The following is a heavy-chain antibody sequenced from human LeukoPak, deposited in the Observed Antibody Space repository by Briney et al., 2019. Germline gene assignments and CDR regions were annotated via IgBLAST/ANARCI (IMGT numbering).Heavy chain of an antibody. CDR1: GFTFSSYG. J-gene: IGHJ5*02. CDR2: IWYDGSNK. CDR3: ARDIGDSMRFDP. D-gene: IGHD3-10*01. Sequence: GGSLRLSCAASGFTFSSYGMHWVRQAPGKGLEWVAVIWYDGSNKYYADSVKGRFTISRDNSKNTLYLQMNSLRAEDTAVYYCARDIGDSMRFDPWGQGTLVTVSS. V-gene: IGHV3-33*01.